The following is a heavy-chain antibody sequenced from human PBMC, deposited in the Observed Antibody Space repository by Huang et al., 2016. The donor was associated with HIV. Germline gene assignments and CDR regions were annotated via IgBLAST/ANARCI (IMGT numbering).Heavy chain of an antibody. CDR3: ARVLLAGYWDYFDS. D-gene: IGHD2-8*02. V-gene: IGHV4-30-4*08. J-gene: IGHJ4*02. Sequence: QVQLQESGPGLVKPSQTLSLTCTVSGDSISSDDFYWSWVRQPPGKGLEWIGYVYYSGRPYHNPSLKSRLTISVDTSKNQFSLRLSSVTAADTAMYYCARVLLAGYWDYFDSWGQGMLVTVSS. CDR1: GDSISSDDFY. CDR2: VYYSGRP.